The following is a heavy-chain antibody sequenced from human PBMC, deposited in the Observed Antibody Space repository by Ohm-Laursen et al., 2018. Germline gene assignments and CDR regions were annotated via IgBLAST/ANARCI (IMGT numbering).Heavy chain of an antibody. J-gene: IGHJ6*02. Sequence: SLRLSCTASGFTFSSYAMSWVRQAPGKGLEWVSAISGSGGSTYYADSVKGRFTISRDNSKNTLYLQMNSLRAEDTAVYYCAKDRGSGWYDYYYYGMDVWGQGTTVTVSS. D-gene: IGHD6-19*01. CDR2: ISGSGGST. V-gene: IGHV3-23*01. CDR1: GFTFSSYA. CDR3: AKDRGSGWYDYYYYGMDV.